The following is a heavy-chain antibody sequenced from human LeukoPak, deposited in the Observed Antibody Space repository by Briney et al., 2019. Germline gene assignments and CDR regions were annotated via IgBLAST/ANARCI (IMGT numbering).Heavy chain of an antibody. J-gene: IGHJ5*02. V-gene: IGHV4-34*01. CDR1: GGSFSGYY. CDR2: INHSGST. D-gene: IGHD6-13*01. CDR3: AREEVAAAGTSPYNWFDP. Sequence: SETLSLTCAVYGGSFSGYYWSWIRQPPGKGLKWIGEINHSGSTNYNPSLKSRVTISVDTSKNQFSLKLSSVTAADTAVYYCAREEVAAAGTSPYNWFDPWGQGTLVTVSS.